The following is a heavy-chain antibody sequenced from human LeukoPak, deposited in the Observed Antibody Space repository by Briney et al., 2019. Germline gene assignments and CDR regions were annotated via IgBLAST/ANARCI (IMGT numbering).Heavy chain of an antibody. CDR3: ARQSGYSYYFDY. D-gene: IGHD5-18*01. Sequence: ASVKVSCKASGYTFTSYYMHWVRQAPGQGLEWMGLINPTGGSTGYAQKFQGRVTMTRDMSTSTDYMELSSLRSEDTAVYYCARQSGYSYYFDYWGQGTLVTVSS. CDR2: INPTGGST. CDR1: GYTFTSYY. V-gene: IGHV1-46*01. J-gene: IGHJ4*02.